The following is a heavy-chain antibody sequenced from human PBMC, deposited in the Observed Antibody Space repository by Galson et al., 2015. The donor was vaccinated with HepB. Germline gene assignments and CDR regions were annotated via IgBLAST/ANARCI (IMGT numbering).Heavy chain of an antibody. Sequence: CAISGDSVSSNSAAWNWIRQSPSRGLEWLGRTYYRSKWYNDYAVSVKSRITINPDTSKNQFSLQLNSVTPEDTAVYYCARDRRWYDHYYYYGMDVWGQGTTVTVSS. J-gene: IGHJ6*02. CDR2: TYYRSKWYN. CDR3: ARDRRWYDHYYYYGMDV. CDR1: GDSVSSNSAA. D-gene: IGHD4-23*01. V-gene: IGHV6-1*01.